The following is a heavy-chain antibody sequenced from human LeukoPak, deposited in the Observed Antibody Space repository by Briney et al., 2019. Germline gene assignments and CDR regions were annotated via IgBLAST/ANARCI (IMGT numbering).Heavy chain of an antibody. V-gene: IGHV4-30-4*01. D-gene: IGHD3-16*02. J-gene: IGHJ3*02. Sequence: SQTLSLTCTVSGGSISSGDYYWSWIRQPPGKGLEWIGFIYYSGSTYYNPSLKSRITISLDTSKNQFSLKLSSVTAAETAVYYCARDPRESYDYVWGSYRHDAFDIWGQGTMVTVSS. CDR3: ARDPRESYDYVWGSYRHDAFDI. CDR1: GGSISSGDYY. CDR2: IYYSGST.